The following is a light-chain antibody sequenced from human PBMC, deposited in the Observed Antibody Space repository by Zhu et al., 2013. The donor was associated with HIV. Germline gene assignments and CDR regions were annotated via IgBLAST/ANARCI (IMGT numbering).Light chain of an antibody. CDR3: QQYNTYSGT. CDR2: EAS. J-gene: IGKJ1*01. V-gene: IGKV1-5*03. Sequence: DVQMTQSPSTLSASIGDTVTITCRANRSISSWLAWYQQKPGKAPKLLIYEASTLESGVPSRFSGSGSGTDFTLTVSSLQPDDFATYYCQQYNTYSGTFGQGTKVEIK. CDR1: RSISSW.